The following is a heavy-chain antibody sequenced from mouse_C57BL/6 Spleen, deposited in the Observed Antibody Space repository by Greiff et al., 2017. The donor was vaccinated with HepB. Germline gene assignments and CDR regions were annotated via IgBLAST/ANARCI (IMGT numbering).Heavy chain of an antibody. Sequence: VKLQESGAELVKPGASVKISCKASGYAFSSYWMNWVKQRPGTGLEWIGQIYPGDGDTNYNGKFKGKATLTADQSSSTAYMQLSSLTSEDSAVYFCARCVYGPLYAMDYWGQGTSVTVSS. V-gene: IGHV1-80*01. CDR2: IYPGDGDT. D-gene: IGHD1-1*01. CDR1: GYAFSSYW. CDR3: ARCVYGPLYAMDY. J-gene: IGHJ4*01.